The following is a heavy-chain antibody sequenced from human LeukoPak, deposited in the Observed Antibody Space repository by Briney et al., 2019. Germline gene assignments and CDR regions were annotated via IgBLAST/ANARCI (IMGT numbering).Heavy chain of an antibody. Sequence: ASVKVSCKASGYTFTNHYMHWVRQAPGQGLEWMGIINPSGGSTSYAQKFQGRVTMTRDMSTSTDYMELGSLRSEDTAVYYCARDNSVEDTAWWFDPWGQGTLVTVSS. CDR2: INPSGGST. CDR1: GYTFTNHY. CDR3: ARDNSVEDTAWWFDP. D-gene: IGHD4-23*01. V-gene: IGHV1-46*01. J-gene: IGHJ5*02.